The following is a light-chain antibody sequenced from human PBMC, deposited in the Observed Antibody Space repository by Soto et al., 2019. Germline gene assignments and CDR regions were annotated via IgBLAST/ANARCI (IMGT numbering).Light chain of an antibody. CDR3: QSYDSNNHGV. V-gene: IGLV6-57*04. J-gene: IGLJ3*02. Sequence: NFMLTQPHSVSESPGKTVTISCTRSSGSIASNYVQWYQQRPGCAPTTVIYEDNQRPSGVPDRFSGSIDSSSNSASLTISGLKNEDEAEYYCQSYDSNNHGVFGGGTKVTVL. CDR1: SGSIASNY. CDR2: EDN.